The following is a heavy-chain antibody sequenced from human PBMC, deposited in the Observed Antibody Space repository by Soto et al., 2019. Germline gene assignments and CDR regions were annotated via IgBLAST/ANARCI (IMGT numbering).Heavy chain of an antibody. CDR3: AKTGRQYHPAIQAFFDP. V-gene: IGHV3-23*01. CDR2: ISGTDDYA. D-gene: IGHD3-3*01. CDR1: GFTFSNFA. Sequence: GGSLRLSCAASGFTFSNFARTWVRQAPGEGLEWVSSISGTDDYAYYADSVKGRFTISRSNSRKTLFLPINNLRSDDAAVYYCAKTGRQYHPAIQAFFDPSGLEPRVPVSS. J-gene: IGHJ5*02.